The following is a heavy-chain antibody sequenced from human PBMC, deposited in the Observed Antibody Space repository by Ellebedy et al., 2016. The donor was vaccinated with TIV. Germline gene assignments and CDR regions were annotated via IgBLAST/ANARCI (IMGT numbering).Heavy chain of an antibody. CDR2: INHSGST. CDR1: GGSFSGYY. CDR3: ARAGVLLGDAFDI. Sequence: SETLSLXCAVYGGSFSGYYWSWIRQPPGKGLEWIGEINHSGSTNYNPSLKSRVTISVDTSKNQFSLKLSSVTAADTAVYYCARAGVLLGDAFDIWGQGTMVTVSS. J-gene: IGHJ3*02. D-gene: IGHD3-10*01. V-gene: IGHV4-34*01.